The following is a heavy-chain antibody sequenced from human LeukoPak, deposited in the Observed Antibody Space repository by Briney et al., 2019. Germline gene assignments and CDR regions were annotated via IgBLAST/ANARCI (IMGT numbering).Heavy chain of an antibody. Sequence: PSETLSLTCPVSGGSISSGDYYWSWIRQPPGKGLEWIGYIYYSGSTYYNPSLKSRVTISVDTSENQFSLKLSSVTAADTAVYYCARDLLNEGNHLDYWGQGTLVTVSS. J-gene: IGHJ4*02. CDR2: IYYSGST. D-gene: IGHD4-23*01. CDR3: ARDLLNEGNHLDY. CDR1: GGSISSGDYY. V-gene: IGHV4-30-4*01.